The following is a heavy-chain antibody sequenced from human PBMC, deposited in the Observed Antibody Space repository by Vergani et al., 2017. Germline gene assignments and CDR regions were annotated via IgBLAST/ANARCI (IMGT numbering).Heavy chain of an antibody. V-gene: IGHV3-33*01. CDR3: ARDWRLLYNRFDP. CDR1: GFTFNQYG. Sequence: QVQLVESGGGVVKPGRSLRLSCAASGFTFNQYGMHWVRQAPGKGLEWVAVTWYDGNNKQYADSVKGRFTISRDNSKSTMYLQMNSLRDEDTGVYYCARDWRLLYNRFDPWGQGTLVTVSS. J-gene: IGHJ5*02. CDR2: TWYDGNNK. D-gene: IGHD1-14*01.